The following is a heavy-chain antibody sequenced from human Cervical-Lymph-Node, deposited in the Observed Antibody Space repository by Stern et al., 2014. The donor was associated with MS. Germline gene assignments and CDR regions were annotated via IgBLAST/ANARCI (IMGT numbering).Heavy chain of an antibody. Sequence: VQLVESGGGVVQPGRSLRLSCAASGFTFSSYAMHWVRPAPDKGLEWVAVIWSDGSNEYYADSVKGRFTITRDNSKNTLYLQMNSLRAEDTAVYYCARDSTKGGSNYWGQGTLVTVSS. CDR2: IWSDGSNE. D-gene: IGHD1-26*01. J-gene: IGHJ4*02. CDR3: ARDSTKGGSNY. CDR1: GFTFSSYA. V-gene: IGHV3-33*01.